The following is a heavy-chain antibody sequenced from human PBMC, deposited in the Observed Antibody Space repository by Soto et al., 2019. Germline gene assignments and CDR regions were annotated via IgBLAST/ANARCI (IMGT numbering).Heavy chain of an antibody. CDR1: GFTFNNFA. J-gene: IGHJ4*02. CDR2: ISSDGDLR. CDR3: AKVRQRFLDILTGATNFDS. Sequence: EVHLLGSGGDLVTPGGSLRLSCEVSGFTFNNFAMSWVRQSPGKGLEWVSTISSDGDLRHYAESVKGRFTISRDNSKSSLFLQMNSLRAEDTALYFCAKVRQRFLDILTGATNFDSWGQGTLVTVSS. D-gene: IGHD3-9*01. V-gene: IGHV3-23*01.